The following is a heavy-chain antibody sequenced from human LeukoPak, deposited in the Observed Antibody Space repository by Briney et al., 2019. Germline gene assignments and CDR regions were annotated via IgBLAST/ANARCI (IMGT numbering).Heavy chain of an antibody. V-gene: IGHV4-59*08. CDR1: GGSISSYY. CDR2: IYYSGST. J-gene: IGHJ4*02. CDR3: ARLSIQWELLADY. D-gene: IGHD1-26*01. Sequence: SETLSLTCTVSGGSISSYYWSWIRQPPGKGLEWIGYIYYSGSTNYNPSLKSRVTISVDTSKNQFSLKLSSVTAVDTAVYYCARLSIQWELLADYWGQGTLVTVSS.